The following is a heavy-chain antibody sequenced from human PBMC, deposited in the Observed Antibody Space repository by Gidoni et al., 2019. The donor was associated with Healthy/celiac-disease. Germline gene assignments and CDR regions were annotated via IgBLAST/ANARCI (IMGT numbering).Heavy chain of an antibody. CDR3: ARPDPIFEAPGLPAGGACRY. J-gene: IGHJ4*02. Sequence: EVQLVQSGAEVKKPGESLKISCKGSGYSFTSYWIGWVRQMPGKGLEWMGIIYPGDSDTRYSPSFQGQVTISADKSISTAYLQWSSLKASDTAMYYCARPDPIFEAPGLPAGGACRYWGQGTLVTVSS. V-gene: IGHV5-51*01. D-gene: IGHD3-3*01. CDR1: GYSFTSYW. CDR2: IYPGDSDT.